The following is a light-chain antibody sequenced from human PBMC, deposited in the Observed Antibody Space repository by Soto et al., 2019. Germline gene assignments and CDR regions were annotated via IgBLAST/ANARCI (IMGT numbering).Light chain of an antibody. CDR2: GAS. V-gene: IGKV3D-15*01. J-gene: IGKJ1*01. CDR1: ESVSTN. Sequence: EIEMTQSPATLSLAPGERVTLSCRASESVSTNLAWYQQKAGQAPRLLIYGASSRATGIPDRFSGSGSGTDFTLTISSLQPEDFATYYCHQYNTWTLGQGTKVDIK. CDR3: HQYNTWT.